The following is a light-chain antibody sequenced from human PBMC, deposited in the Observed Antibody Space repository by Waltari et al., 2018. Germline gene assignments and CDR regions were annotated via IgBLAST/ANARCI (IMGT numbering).Light chain of an antibody. CDR1: PAINVF. CDR3: LQHKTYPHA. J-gene: IGKJ2*01. CDR2: AAS. Sequence: DIQMTQSPSVMYASVGDRVTITCRASPAINVFAGWFQQRPGEAPRRLIYAASTLQIGVPSRFSGSGYGTEFTLTISSLQPEDFATYYCLQHKTYPHAFGQGTRVEIK. V-gene: IGKV1-17*03.